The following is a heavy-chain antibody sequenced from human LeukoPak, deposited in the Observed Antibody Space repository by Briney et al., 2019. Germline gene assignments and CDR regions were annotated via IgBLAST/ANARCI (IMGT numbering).Heavy chain of an antibody. CDR3: AKVLSPQYYYYMDV. J-gene: IGHJ6*03. D-gene: IGHD3-16*01. CDR2: ISWNSGSI. V-gene: IGHV3-9*01. CDR1: GFTFDDYA. Sequence: SGGTLRLSCAASGFTFDDYAMHWVRQAPGKGLEWVSGISWNSGSIGYADSVKGRFTISRDNAKNSLYLQMNSLRAEDTALYYCAKVLSPQYYYYMDVWGKGTTVTISS.